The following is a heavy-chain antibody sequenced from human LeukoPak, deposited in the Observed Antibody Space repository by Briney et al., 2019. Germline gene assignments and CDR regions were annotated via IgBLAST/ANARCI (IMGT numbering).Heavy chain of an antibody. V-gene: IGHV3-23*01. Sequence: GASLRLSCAASGFTFSNYAMSWVRQAPGGGLEWVSAITGSGGNTYYADSVKGRFTISRDNSKNTVFLQMNSLRAEDTAVYYCAKWGDYDVLTGYYVSDYWGQGTLVTVSS. J-gene: IGHJ4*02. CDR1: GFTFSNYA. D-gene: IGHD3-9*01. CDR2: ITGSGGNT. CDR3: AKWGDYDVLTGYYVSDY.